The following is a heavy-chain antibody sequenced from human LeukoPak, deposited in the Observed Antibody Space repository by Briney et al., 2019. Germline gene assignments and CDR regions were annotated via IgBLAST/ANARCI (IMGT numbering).Heavy chain of an antibody. CDR3: ARDLRIAAAASWSYYGMDV. D-gene: IGHD6-13*01. J-gene: IGHJ6*02. V-gene: IGHV3-30-3*01. CDR2: ISHDGSNK. Sequence: GGSLRLSCAASGFTFSSYAMHWVRQAPGKGLEWVAVISHDGSNKYYADSVKGRFTISRDNPKNTLYLQMNSLRAEDTAVYYCARDLRIAAAASWSYYGMDVWGQGTTVTVSS. CDR1: GFTFSSYA.